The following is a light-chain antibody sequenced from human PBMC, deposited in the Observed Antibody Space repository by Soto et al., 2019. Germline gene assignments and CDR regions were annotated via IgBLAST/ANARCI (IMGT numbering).Light chain of an antibody. Sequence: EIVLTQSPGTLSLSPGERATLSCRASQSVSSNHLAWYQQKPGQAPRLLIYDAPSRATGIPDRFSGSGSGTDFTLTISRLEPEDFAVYYCQQYGSSPTFGQGTMVDIK. V-gene: IGKV3-20*01. CDR1: QSVSSNH. CDR3: QQYGSSPT. J-gene: IGKJ1*01. CDR2: DAP.